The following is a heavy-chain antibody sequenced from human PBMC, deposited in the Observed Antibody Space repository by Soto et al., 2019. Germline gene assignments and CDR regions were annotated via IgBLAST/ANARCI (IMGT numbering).Heavy chain of an antibody. V-gene: IGHV3-15*07. J-gene: IGHJ4*02. CDR1: GFTFSNAW. CDR2: IKSKTDGGTT. Sequence: GGSLRLSCAASGFTFSNAWMNLFRQAPGKGLEWVGRIKSKTDGGTTDYAAPVKGRFTISRDDSKNTLYLQMHSLKTEDTAEYYCTTDPPVVTATPGYWGQGTLVTVSS. D-gene: IGHD2-21*02. CDR3: TTDPPVVTATPGY.